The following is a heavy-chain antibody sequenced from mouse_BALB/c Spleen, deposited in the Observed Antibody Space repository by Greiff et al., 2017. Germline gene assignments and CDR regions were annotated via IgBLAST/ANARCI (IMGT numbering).Heavy chain of an antibody. Sequence: EVQLQESGPELVKPGASVKIPCKASGYTFTDYNMDWVKQSHGKSLEWIGDINPNNGGTIYNQKFKGKATLTVDKSSSTAYMELRSLTSEDTAVYYCARIYYDYDGAMDYWGQGTSVTVSS. CDR2: INPNNGGT. J-gene: IGHJ4*01. CDR3: ARIYYDYDGAMDY. CDR1: GYTFTDYN. D-gene: IGHD2-4*01. V-gene: IGHV1-18*01.